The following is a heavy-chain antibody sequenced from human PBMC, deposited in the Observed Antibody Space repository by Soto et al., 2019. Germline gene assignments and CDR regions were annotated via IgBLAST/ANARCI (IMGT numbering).Heavy chain of an antibody. CDR3: ARETGIGSVWWDGVYYYGMDV. CDR1: GYTFTSYG. Sequence: QVQLVQSGAEVKKPGASVKVSCKASGYTFTSYGISWVRQAPGQGLEWMGWISAYNGNTNYAQKLQGRVTMTTDTSTSTAYMELRSLRSDDTAVYYCARETGIGSVWWDGVYYYGMDVWGQGTTVTVSS. J-gene: IGHJ6*02. D-gene: IGHD1-26*01. CDR2: ISAYNGNT. V-gene: IGHV1-18*01.